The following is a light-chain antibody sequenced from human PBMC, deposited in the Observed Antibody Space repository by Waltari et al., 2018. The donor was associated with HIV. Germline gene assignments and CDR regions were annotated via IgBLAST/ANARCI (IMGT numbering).Light chain of an antibody. V-gene: IGLV2-23*01. CDR2: EAA. CDR3: CSGAGGRAV. Sequence: QSALTQPASVSGSPGQSITISCIAATNDVGTFNLVSWYQHHPGSPPKLIIYEAAKRPSGGSNRFSASKSGKTASLTISGLQAEDEADYYCCSGAGGRAVFGPGTKVTVL. J-gene: IGLJ1*01. CDR1: TNDVGTFNL.